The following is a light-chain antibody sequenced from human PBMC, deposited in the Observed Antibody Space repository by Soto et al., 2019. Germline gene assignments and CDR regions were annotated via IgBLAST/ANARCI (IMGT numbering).Light chain of an antibody. J-gene: IGLJ1*01. CDR1: SSDVGSYNL. Sequence: QAVVTQPASVSGSPGQSITISCTGTSSDVGSYNLVSWYQQHPGKAPKLMIYEGSKRPSGVSNRFSGSKSGNTASLTISGLQAEDEADYYYCSSAGSGTYVFGTGTKLTVL. CDR3: CSSAGSGTYV. V-gene: IGLV2-23*01. CDR2: EGS.